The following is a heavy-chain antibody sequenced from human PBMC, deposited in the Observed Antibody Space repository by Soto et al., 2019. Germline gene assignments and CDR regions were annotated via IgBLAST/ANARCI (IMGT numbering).Heavy chain of an antibody. V-gene: IGHV4-31*03. CDR3: ARGPVPAAMAWFDP. J-gene: IGHJ5*02. Sequence: PSETLSLTCTVSGGSISSGGYYWSWIRQHPGKGLEWIGYIYYSGSTYYNPSLKSRVTISVDTSKNQFSLKLSSVTAADTAVYYCARGPVPAAMAWFDPWGQGTLVTVSS. CDR2: IYYSGST. CDR1: GGSISSGGYY. D-gene: IGHD2-2*01.